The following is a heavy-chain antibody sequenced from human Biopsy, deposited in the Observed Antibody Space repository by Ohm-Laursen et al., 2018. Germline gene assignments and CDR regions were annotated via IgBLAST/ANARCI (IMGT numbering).Heavy chain of an antibody. Sequence: SLRLSCAASGFIFSSYAMSWVRQAPGKGLEWVSGISDSGGSTYYADSVEGRFTISRDNSKNTLYLEMNSLRAEDTAIYYCAKARSGSSNSCYNYWGQGTLVIVSS. J-gene: IGHJ4*02. CDR3: AKARSGSSNSCYNY. CDR1: GFIFSSYA. D-gene: IGHD2-2*02. V-gene: IGHV3-23*01. CDR2: ISDSGGST.